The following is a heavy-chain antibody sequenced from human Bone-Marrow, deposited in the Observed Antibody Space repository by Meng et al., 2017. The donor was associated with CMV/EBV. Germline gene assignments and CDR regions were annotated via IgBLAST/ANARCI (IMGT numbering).Heavy chain of an antibody. D-gene: IGHD2-2*01. Sequence: SVKVSCKASGGTFSSYTISWVRQAPGQGLEWMGRIIPILGIANYAQKFQGRVTITADKSTSTAYMELSNLRSEDTAVYYWARDNPQLPQWYYIDSWGQGTLVTVSS. CDR2: IIPILGIA. V-gene: IGHV1-69*04. J-gene: IGHJ4*02. CDR1: GGTFSSYT. CDR3: ARDNPQLPQWYYIDS.